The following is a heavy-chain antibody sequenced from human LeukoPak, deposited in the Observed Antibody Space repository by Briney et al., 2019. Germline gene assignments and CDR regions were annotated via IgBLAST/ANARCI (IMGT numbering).Heavy chain of an antibody. Sequence: SETLSLTCTIFGDSVSRSDSYWDWIRQPPGKGLEWIGTIYYSGRTYYSPSLKSRVTLSVDMSNNQLSLTLSSVTAADTALYFCARRRYYDSSGYLEWGQGTLVTVSS. J-gene: IGHJ1*01. CDR1: GDSVSRSDSY. D-gene: IGHD3-22*01. CDR2: IYYSGRT. CDR3: ARRRYYDSSGYLE. V-gene: IGHV4-39*01.